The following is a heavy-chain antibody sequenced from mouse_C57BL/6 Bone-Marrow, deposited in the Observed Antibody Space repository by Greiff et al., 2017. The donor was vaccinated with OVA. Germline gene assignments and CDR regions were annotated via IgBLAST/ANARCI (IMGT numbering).Heavy chain of an antibody. D-gene: IGHD1-1*01. CDR3: ARGYYGSSLYAMDY. Sequence: QVQLQQPGAELVKPGASVKMSCKASGYTFTSYWITWVKQRPGQGLEWIGDIYPGSGSTNYNEKFKSKATLTVDTSSSTAYMQLSSLTSEDSAVYYGARGYYGSSLYAMDYWGQGTSVTVSS. V-gene: IGHV1-55*01. CDR2: IYPGSGST. J-gene: IGHJ4*01. CDR1: GYTFTSYW.